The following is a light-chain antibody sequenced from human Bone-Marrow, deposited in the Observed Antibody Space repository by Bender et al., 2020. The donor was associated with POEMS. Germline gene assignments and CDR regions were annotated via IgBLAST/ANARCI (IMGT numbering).Light chain of an antibody. Sequence: QSALTQPPSASGSPGQSVTISCTGSSDDIGRYNYVSWYQQHPGNAPKLLTYEVTERPAGVPDRFSGSKSGNTASLTVSGLQAEDEADYYCSSYAGSSNFVIFGGGTKLTVL. CDR1: SDDIGRYNY. CDR2: EVT. V-gene: IGLV2-8*01. J-gene: IGLJ2*01. CDR3: SSYAGSSNFVI.